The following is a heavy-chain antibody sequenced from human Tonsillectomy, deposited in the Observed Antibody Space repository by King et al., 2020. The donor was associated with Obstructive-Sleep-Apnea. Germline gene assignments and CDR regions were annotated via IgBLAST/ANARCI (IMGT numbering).Heavy chain of an antibody. D-gene: IGHD1-26*01. CDR2: ISYDGSNK. J-gene: IGHJ6*02. CDR3: ARVGFGELLAYYYYGMDV. CDR1: GFTFSSYA. V-gene: IGHV3-30*04. Sequence: HVQLVESGGGVVQPGRSLRLSCAASGFTFSSYAMHWVRQAPGKGLEWVAVISYDGSNKYYADSGKGRFTIFRDNSRNTLYLQMNSLRAEDTAVYYCARVGFGELLAYYYYGMDVWGQGTTVTVSS.